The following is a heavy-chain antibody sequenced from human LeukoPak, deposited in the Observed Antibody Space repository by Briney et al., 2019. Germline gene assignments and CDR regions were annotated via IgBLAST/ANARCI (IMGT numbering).Heavy chain of an antibody. CDR2: IRYDGSNK. J-gene: IGHJ4*02. CDR3: ANEDSSSWYDYFDY. CDR1: GFTFSSYG. Sequence: PGGSLRLSCAASGFTFSSYGMHWVRQAPGKGLEWVAFIRYDGSNKYYADSVKGRFTISRDNSKNTLYLQMNSLRAEDTAVCYCANEDSSSWYDYFDYWGQGTLVTVSS. V-gene: IGHV3-30*02. D-gene: IGHD6-13*01.